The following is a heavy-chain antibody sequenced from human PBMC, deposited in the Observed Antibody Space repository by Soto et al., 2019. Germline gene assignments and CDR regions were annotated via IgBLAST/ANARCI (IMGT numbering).Heavy chain of an antibody. D-gene: IGHD5-12*01. J-gene: IGHJ4*02. CDR2: IIPIFGTA. V-gene: IGHV1-69*06. CDR1: GGTFSGYA. Sequence: ASVKVSCKASGGTFSGYAISWVRQAPGQGLEWMGGIIPIFGTANYAQKFQGRVTITADKSTSTAYMELSSLRSEDTAVYYCARDRGDGYKFDYWGQGTLVTVSS. CDR3: ARDRGDGYKFDY.